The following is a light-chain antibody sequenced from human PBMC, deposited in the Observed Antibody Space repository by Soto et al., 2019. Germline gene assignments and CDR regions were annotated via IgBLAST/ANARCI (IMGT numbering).Light chain of an antibody. CDR3: QQYYTNYLVT. J-gene: IGKJ4*01. V-gene: IGKV4-1*01. CDR2: WAS. Sequence: DIVMTQSPDSLAVSLGERATINCKSSQSVLYSSNNKNYLAWYRQKPGQPPKLLVYWASTRESGVPDRFSGSGSGTDFTLTISSLQAEDVAVYYCQQYYTNYLVTFGGGTKVEIK. CDR1: QSVLYSSNNKNY.